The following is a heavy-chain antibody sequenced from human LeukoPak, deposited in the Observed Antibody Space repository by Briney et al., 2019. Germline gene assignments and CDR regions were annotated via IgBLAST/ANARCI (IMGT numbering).Heavy chain of an antibody. CDR3: ARVLRYDFWSAYYFDY. J-gene: IGHJ4*02. V-gene: IGHV1-18*01. Sequence: ASVKVSCKASGYTFNSYDISWVRQAPGQGLEWMAWISTYNGNTNYALKVQGRATMTTDTSTSTAYMELRSLRSDDTAVYYCARVLRYDFWSAYYFDYWGQGTLDTVSS. CDR1: GYTFNSYD. CDR2: ISTYNGNT. D-gene: IGHD3-3*01.